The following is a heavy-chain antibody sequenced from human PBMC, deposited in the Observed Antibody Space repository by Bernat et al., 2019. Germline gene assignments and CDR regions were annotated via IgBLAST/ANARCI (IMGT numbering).Heavy chain of an antibody. V-gene: IGHV3-74*01. CDR3: ARAALGDTAMAHYYYYMDV. CDR2: INSDGSST. J-gene: IGHJ6*03. CDR1: GFTFSSYW. D-gene: IGHD5-18*01. Sequence: EVQLVESGGGLVQPGGSLRLSCAASGFTFSSYWMHWVRQAPGKWLVWVSRINSDGSSTSYADSVKGRFTISRDNAKNTLYLQMNSLRAEDTAVYYCARAALGDTAMAHYYYYMDVWGKGTTVTVSS.